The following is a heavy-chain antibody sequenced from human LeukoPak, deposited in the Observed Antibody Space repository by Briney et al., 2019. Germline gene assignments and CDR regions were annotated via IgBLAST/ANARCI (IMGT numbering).Heavy chain of an antibody. D-gene: IGHD2/OR15-2a*01. V-gene: IGHV2-5*02. CDR1: GFSLNTFDMG. CDR2: IYWDDDK. J-gene: IGHJ3*02. CDR3: AHRRNPLLGTTYRAFHT. Sequence: SGPTLVKPTQTLTLTCTFSGFSLNTFDMGVGWIRQPPGKALEWLAIIYWDDDKYYSPSLRSRLTITKDTSKNQVVLTLTNMSPVDTGTYYCAHRRNPLLGTTYRAFHTWGQGTMVTVS.